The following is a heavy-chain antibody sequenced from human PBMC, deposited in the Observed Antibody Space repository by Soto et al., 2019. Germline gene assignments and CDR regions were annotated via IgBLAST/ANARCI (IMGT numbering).Heavy chain of an antibody. V-gene: IGHV3-66*01. CDR2: IYSGGST. J-gene: IGHJ3*02. Sequence: GGSLRLSCAASGFTVSSNYMSWVRQAPGKGLEWVSVIYSGGSTYYADSVKGRFTISRDNSKNTLYLQMNSLRAEDTAVYYCARGGGGSYYYDSSGYRDAFDIWGQGTMVTVSS. CDR1: GFTVSSNY. CDR3: ARGGGGSYYYDSSGYRDAFDI. D-gene: IGHD3-22*01.